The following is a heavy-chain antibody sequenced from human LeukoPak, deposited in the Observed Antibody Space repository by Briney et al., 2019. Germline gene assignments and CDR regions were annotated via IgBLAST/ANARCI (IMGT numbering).Heavy chain of an antibody. D-gene: IGHD3-22*01. Sequence: GGSLRLSCAASGFTFSSYAMSWVRQAPGKGLEWVSTISGSGGSTYYADSVKGRSTISRDNSKNTLYLQMNTLRAEDTAVYCCAKRGYDNIGYYPYFDYWGQGTLVTVSS. CDR2: ISGSGGST. J-gene: IGHJ4*02. CDR1: GFTFSSYA. V-gene: IGHV3-23*01. CDR3: AKRGYDNIGYYPYFDY.